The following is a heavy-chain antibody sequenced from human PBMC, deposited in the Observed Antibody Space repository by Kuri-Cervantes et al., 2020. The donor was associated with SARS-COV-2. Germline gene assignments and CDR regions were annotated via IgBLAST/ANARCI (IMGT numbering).Heavy chain of an antibody. Sequence: GGSLRLSCAASGFTFSSYSMNWVRQAPGKGLEWVSSISSSSSYIYYADSVKGRFTISRDNAKSSLYLQMNSLRAEDTAVYYCAREGELRAFDIWGQGTMVTVSS. D-gene: IGHD1-26*01. CDR1: GFTFSSYS. CDR2: ISSSSSYI. CDR3: AREGELRAFDI. V-gene: IGHV3-21*01. J-gene: IGHJ3*02.